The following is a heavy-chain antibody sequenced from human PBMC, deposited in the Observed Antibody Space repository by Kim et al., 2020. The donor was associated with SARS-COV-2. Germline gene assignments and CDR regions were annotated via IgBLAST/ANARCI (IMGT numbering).Heavy chain of an antibody. D-gene: IGHD3-16*01. J-gene: IGHJ4*02. Sequence: AAPVRGRFTISRDDSKNTLYLQMKSLKTEDTAVYYCTTSAMITFGGGFDYWGQGTLVTVSS. CDR3: TTSAMITFGGGFDY. V-gene: IGHV3-15*01.